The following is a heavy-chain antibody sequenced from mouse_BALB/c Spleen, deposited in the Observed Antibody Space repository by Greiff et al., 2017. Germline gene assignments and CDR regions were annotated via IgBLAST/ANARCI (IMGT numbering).Heavy chain of an antibody. J-gene: IGHJ2*01. CDR2: ISYSGST. D-gene: IGHD1-1*01. V-gene: IGHV3-8*02. CDR1: GDSITSGY. Sequence: EVKLVESGPSLVKPSQTLSLTCSVTGDSITSGYWNWIRKFPGNKLEYMGYISYSGSTYYNPSLKSRISITRDTSKNQYYLQLNSVTTEDTATYYCARWGYYYGSSYYFDYWGQGTTLTVSS. CDR3: ARWGYYYGSSYYFDY.